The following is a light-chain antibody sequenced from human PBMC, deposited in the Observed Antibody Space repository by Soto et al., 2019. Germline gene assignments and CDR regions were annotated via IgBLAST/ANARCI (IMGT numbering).Light chain of an antibody. J-gene: IGKJ5*01. V-gene: IGKV3-11*01. CDR2: DAS. Sequence: EIMLTHSPATLSLSPGARATLASRACQSISSYLAWYQQKLGQAPRLLIYDASNRATGVPARFSGGGSGTDFTRTISSLEPEDFAFYYCQQRNNWPPRITLGQGTRLEIK. CDR1: QSISSY. CDR3: QQRNNWPPRIT.